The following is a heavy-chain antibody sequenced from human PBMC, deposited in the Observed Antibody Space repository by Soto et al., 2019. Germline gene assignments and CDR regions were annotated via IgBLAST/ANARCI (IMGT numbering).Heavy chain of an antibody. J-gene: IGHJ4*02. Sequence: QVQLQESGPRLVEASQTLSLTCTVSNASITSSGYYWSWVRQPPGKRLEWIGYTYHRGSAFYSPSLQSRLTMSVDTSKNQFSLTLRSVTAADTAVYHCARMSGTYYVPDYWGQGTLVTVSS. CDR2: TYHRGSA. V-gene: IGHV4-31*03. CDR3: ARMSGTYYVPDY. CDR1: NASITSSGYY. D-gene: IGHD1-26*01.